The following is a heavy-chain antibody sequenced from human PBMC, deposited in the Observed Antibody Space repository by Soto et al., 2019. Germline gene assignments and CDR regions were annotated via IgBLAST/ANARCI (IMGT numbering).Heavy chain of an antibody. CDR2: VSPGGDTV. CDR1: GFPYSVYS. V-gene: IGHV3-48*02. J-gene: IGHJ3*01. CDR3: VRGSRANCFDL. Sequence: GGSLRLSCEASGFPYSVYSMDWVRQVPGKGLEWLAYVSPGGDTVHYADSVNGRFFISRDTPRNSVFLQMNSLRHEDTAVYYCVRGSRANCFDLWGPGTVVTVSS.